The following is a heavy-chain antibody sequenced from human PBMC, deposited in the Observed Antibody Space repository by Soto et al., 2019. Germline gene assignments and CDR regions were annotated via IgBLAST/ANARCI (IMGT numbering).Heavy chain of an antibody. CDR2: IIPIFGTA. Sequence: ASVKVSCKASGGTFSSYAISWVRQAPGQGLEWMGGIIPIFGTANYAQKFQGRVTITADESTSTAYMELSSLRSEDTAVYYCALAGTVVDPAMAHDYWGQGTLVPVYS. D-gene: IGHD5-18*01. J-gene: IGHJ4*02. CDR3: ALAGTVVDPAMAHDY. V-gene: IGHV1-69*13. CDR1: GGTFSSYA.